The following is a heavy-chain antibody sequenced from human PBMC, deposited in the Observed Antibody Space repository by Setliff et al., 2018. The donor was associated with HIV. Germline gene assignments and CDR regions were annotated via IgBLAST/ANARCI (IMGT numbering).Heavy chain of an antibody. CDR2: INTDRSEK. J-gene: IGHJ4*02. D-gene: IGHD2-8*01. CDR1: RFTFNTSW. Sequence: GGSLRLSCAASRFTFNTSWITWVRQAPGKGLEWVANINTDRSEKNYLDSVEGRFTISRDNARNSLYLQMNDLRAEDTAVYYCATDRGFCTLDYWGQGTLVTVSS. V-gene: IGHV3-7*01. CDR3: ATDRGFCTLDY.